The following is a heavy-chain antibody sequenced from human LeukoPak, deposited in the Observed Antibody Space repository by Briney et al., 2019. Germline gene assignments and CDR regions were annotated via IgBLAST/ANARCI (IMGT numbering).Heavy chain of an antibody. Sequence: GGPLRLSCAASGLNFSSYLMHWVPQAPGKGPMWVSRINSDGSITSYADSVKGRFTISRDNAKNTLYVQMNSLRAEDTAVYYCARGRATFSPHFDNWGQGTLVTVSS. J-gene: IGHJ4*02. V-gene: IGHV3-74*01. CDR1: GLNFSSYL. CDR2: INSDGSIT. CDR3: ARGRATFSPHFDN. D-gene: IGHD5-12*01.